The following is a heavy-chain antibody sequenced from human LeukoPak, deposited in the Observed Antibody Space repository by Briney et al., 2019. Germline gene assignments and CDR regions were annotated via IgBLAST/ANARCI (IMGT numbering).Heavy chain of an antibody. Sequence: SETLSLTCTVSGDSISGNYWTWIRQPPGKGLEWIGYIYYSGSTNYNASLKSRVTISVDTSKNQFSLSLTSVTATDTAVYYCARESPYYDTTKIDYWGQGTLVTVSS. CDR2: IYYSGST. CDR3: ARESPYYDTTKIDY. D-gene: IGHD3-22*01. J-gene: IGHJ4*02. V-gene: IGHV4-59*01. CDR1: GDSISGNY.